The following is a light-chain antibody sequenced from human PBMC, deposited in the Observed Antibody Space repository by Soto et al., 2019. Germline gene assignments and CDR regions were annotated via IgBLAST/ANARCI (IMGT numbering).Light chain of an antibody. V-gene: IGKV3-11*01. CDR3: QQRSNWPRT. Sequence: EIVLTQSPATLPLSPGERATLSCRASQSVSSYLAWYQQKPGQAPRLLIYDASNRATGIPARFSGSWSGTDFTLTISSLEPEDFAVYYCQQRSNWPRTFGQGTKVEI. CDR1: QSVSSY. CDR2: DAS. J-gene: IGKJ1*01.